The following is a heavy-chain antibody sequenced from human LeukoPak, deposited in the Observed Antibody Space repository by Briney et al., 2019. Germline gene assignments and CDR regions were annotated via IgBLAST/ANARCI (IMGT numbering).Heavy chain of an antibody. CDR1: GFTFSSYW. V-gene: IGHV3-7*03. J-gene: IGHJ2*01. CDR3: AKDPRSYCGGDCSHWYFDL. Sequence: PGGSLRLSCAASGFTFSSYWMSWVRQAPGKGLEWVANIKQDGSEKYYVDSVKGRFTISRDNAKNSLYLQMNSLRAEDTALYYCAKDPRSYCGGDCSHWYFDLWGRGTLVTVSS. D-gene: IGHD2-21*02. CDR2: IKQDGSEK.